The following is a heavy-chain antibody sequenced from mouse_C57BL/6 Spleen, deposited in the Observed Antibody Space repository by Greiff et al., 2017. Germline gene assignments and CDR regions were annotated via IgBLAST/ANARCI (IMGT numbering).Heavy chain of an antibody. CDR3: ARDYSNYWYFDV. CDR1: GFTFSSYT. V-gene: IGHV5-9*01. Sequence: DVHLVESGGGLVKPGGSLKLSCAASGFTFSSYTMSWVRQTPEKRLEWVATISGGGGNTYYPDSVKGRFTISRDNAKNTLYLQMSSLRSEDTALYYGARDYSNYWYFDVWGTGTTVTVSS. D-gene: IGHD2-5*01. CDR2: ISGGGGNT. J-gene: IGHJ1*03.